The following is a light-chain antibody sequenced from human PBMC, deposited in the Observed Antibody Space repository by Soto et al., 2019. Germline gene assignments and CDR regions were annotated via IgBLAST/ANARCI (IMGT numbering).Light chain of an antibody. CDR1: QSVSSSY. V-gene: IGKV3-20*01. J-gene: IGKJ3*01. CDR2: GAS. Sequence: EIVLTQSPGTLSLSPGERATLSCRASQSVSSSYLAWYQQKSGQAPRLLIYGASSRATGIPDRFSGSGSGTYFTVTISRLEPEDFAVYYCQQYGSSLLFTFGPGTKVDIK. CDR3: QQYGSSLLFT.